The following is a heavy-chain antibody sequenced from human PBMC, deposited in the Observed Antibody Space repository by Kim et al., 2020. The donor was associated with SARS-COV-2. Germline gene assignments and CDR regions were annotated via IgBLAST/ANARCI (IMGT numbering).Heavy chain of an antibody. CDR1: GFTFSNYG. Sequence: GGSLRLSCAASGFTFSNYGMHWVRQAPGKGLEWVAVISYDGKTNYYVDSVKGRFTISRDNSKNTLYLEMNTLRDEDTAVYHCAKDGNTGWFGLGFYFDYWGQGALVTVSS. D-gene: IGHD3-10*01. CDR2: ISYDGKTN. V-gene: IGHV3-30*18. J-gene: IGHJ4*02. CDR3: AKDGNTGWFGLGFYFDY.